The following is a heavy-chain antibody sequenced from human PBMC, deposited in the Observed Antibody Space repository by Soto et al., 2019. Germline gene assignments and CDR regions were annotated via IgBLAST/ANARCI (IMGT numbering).Heavy chain of an antibody. V-gene: IGHV3-30-3*01. J-gene: IGHJ6*02. CDR1: GFTFSSYA. CDR2: ISYDGSNK. D-gene: IGHD3-16*01. CDR3: ARDGGVFSVLTYYYYYGMDV. Sequence: GGSLRLSCAASGFTFSSYAMHWVRQAPGKGLEWVAVISYDGSNKYYADSVKGRFTISRVNSKNTLYLQMNSLRAEDTAVYYCARDGGVFSVLTYYYYYGMDVWGQGTTVTVSS.